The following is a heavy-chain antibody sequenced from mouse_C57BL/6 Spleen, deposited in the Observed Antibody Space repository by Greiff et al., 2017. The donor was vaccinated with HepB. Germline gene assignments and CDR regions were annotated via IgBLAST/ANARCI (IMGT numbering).Heavy chain of an antibody. J-gene: IGHJ2*01. CDR1: GFTFSDYG. CDR2: ISSGSSTI. Sequence: EVQRVESGGGLVKPGGSLKLSCAASGFTFSDYGMHWVRQAPEKGLEWVAYISSGSSTIYYADTVKGRFTISRDNAKNTLFLQMTSLRSEDTAMYYCARIGDYGPSYYFDYWGQGTTLTVSS. D-gene: IGHD2-4*01. CDR3: ARIGDYGPSYYFDY. V-gene: IGHV5-17*01.